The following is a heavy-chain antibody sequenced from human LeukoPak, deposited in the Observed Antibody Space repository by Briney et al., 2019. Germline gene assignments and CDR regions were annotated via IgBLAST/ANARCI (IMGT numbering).Heavy chain of an antibody. D-gene: IGHD3-10*01. V-gene: IGHV4-39*01. CDR1: GGSISSTTSY. CDR2: IYYSGST. Sequence: SSETLSLTCTVSGGSISSTTSYWGWIRQPPGKGLEWIGSIYYSGSTHYNPSLRSRITISVDTSKNQFSLQLRSVTAADTAVYYCARNVGTGYFDYWGQGTLVTVSS. J-gene: IGHJ4*02. CDR3: ARNVGTGYFDY.